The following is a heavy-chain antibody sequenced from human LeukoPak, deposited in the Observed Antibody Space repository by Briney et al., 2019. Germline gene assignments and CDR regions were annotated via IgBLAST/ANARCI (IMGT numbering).Heavy chain of an antibody. J-gene: IGHJ1*01. V-gene: IGHV3-74*01. CDR2: IKSDGGT. CDR1: GFTFSTYW. D-gene: IGHD3-22*01. CDR3: ARAPSEIGGYYPEYFRH. Sequence: GGSLRLSCAASGFTFSTYWMRWVRQAPGKGLVWVSRIKSDGGTNYADSVKGRFTISRDNAKKTVSLQMNSLRPEDTGVYYCARAPSEIGGYYPEYFRHWGQGTLVTVSS.